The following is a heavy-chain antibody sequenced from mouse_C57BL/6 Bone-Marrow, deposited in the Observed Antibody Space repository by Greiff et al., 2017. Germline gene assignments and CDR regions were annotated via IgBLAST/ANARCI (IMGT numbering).Heavy chain of an antibody. J-gene: IGHJ3*01. V-gene: IGHV1-15*01. CDR1: GYTFTDYE. D-gene: IGHD1-1*01. CDR2: IDPETGGT. CDR3: TDFYDSSNGFAY. Sequence: VQLQQSGAELVRPGASVTLSCKASGYTFTDYEMHWVKQTPVHGLEWIGAIDPETGGTAYNQKFKGKAILTADKSSSTAYMELRSLTSEDSAVYYCTDFYDSSNGFAYWGQGTLVTVSA.